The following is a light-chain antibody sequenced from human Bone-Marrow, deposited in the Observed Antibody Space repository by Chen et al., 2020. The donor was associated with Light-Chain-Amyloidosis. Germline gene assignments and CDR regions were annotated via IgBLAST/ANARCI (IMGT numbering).Light chain of an antibody. CDR2: RNN. J-gene: IGLJ1*01. Sequence: QSVLTQPPSASGTPGQRVTISCSGASSNIGINYLYWYQHFPGAAPNPLIHRNNQRPSGVPDRFSASKSGTSAFLAISGLRSEDEADYYCAAWDGSLSGYVFGTGTKVIVL. V-gene: IGLV1-47*01. CDR1: SSNIGINY. CDR3: AAWDGSLSGYV.